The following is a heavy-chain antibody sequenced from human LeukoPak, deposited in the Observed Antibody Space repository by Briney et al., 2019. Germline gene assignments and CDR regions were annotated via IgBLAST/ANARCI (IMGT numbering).Heavy chain of an antibody. CDR2: IYSGGST. V-gene: IGHV3-66*01. D-gene: IGHD6-19*01. Sequence: PGGSPRLSCAASGFTVSSNYMSWVRQAPGKGLEWVSVIYSGGSTYYADSVKGRFTISRDNSKNTLYLQMNSLRAEDTAVYYRARGHQYSSGWPFDYWGQGTLVTVSS. CDR1: GFTVSSNY. CDR3: ARGHQYSSGWPFDY. J-gene: IGHJ4*02.